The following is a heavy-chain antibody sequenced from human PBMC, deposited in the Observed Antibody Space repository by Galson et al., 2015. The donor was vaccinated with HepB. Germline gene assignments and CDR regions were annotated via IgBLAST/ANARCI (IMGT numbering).Heavy chain of an antibody. CDR2: ISSDGKNT. Sequence: SLRLSCAASGVTFSNVGLHWVRQAPGKGLEWVASISSDGKNTLYVASVKGRFTISRDNSNNTVFLQMDSLTGEDTAVYYCAKGLYSNLLLSGGWFDPWGQGTLVTVSS. V-gene: IGHV3-30*18. J-gene: IGHJ5*02. D-gene: IGHD4-11*01. CDR3: AKGLYSNLLLSGGWFDP. CDR1: GVTFSNVG.